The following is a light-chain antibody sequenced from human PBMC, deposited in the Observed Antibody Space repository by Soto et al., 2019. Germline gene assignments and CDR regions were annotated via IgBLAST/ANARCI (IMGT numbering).Light chain of an antibody. J-gene: IGKJ3*01. CDR3: QQSYRNLVLT. CDR2: AAS. CDR1: QSISNY. V-gene: IGKV1-39*01. Sequence: DIQLTQSPSSLSASVGDRVTITCRASQSISNYLNWYQQKPGKAPKVLIFAASILQSGVPSRFSGSGSGTDFTLTISSLPPEDFATYYCQQSYRNLVLTFGPGTKVDIK.